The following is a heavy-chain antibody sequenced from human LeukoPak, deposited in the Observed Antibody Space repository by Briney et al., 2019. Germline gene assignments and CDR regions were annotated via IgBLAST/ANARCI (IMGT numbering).Heavy chain of an antibody. V-gene: IGHV4-39*01. CDR2: IYYSGST. D-gene: IGHD5-18*01. CDR1: GGSISSSSYY. Sequence: SETLSLTCTVSGGSISSSSYYWGWIRQPPGKGLEWIGSIYYSGSTYYNPSLKSRVTISVDTSKNQFSLKLSSVTAADTAVYYXXXXRSGPEKSGYSYGSGWYFDYWGQGTLVTVSS. CDR3: XXXRSGPEKSGYSYGSGWYFDY. J-gene: IGHJ4*02.